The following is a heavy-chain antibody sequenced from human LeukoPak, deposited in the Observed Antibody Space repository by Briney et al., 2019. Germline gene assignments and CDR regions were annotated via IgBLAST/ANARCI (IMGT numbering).Heavy chain of an antibody. D-gene: IGHD3-10*01. CDR1: GGSISSSSYY. Sequence: SETLSLTCTVSGGSISSSSYYWGWIRQPPGKGLEWIGYIYYSGSTNYNPSLKSRVTISVDTSKNQFSLNLNSVSAADPAVYYCASLGGGDYFDYWGQGTLVTVSS. CDR3: ASLGGGDYFDY. V-gene: IGHV4-61*05. CDR2: IYYSGST. J-gene: IGHJ4*02.